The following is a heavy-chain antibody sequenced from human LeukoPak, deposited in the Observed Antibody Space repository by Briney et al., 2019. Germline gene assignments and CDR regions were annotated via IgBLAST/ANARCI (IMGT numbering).Heavy chain of an antibody. CDR2: ITWNGGTT. Sequence: GGSLRLSCAVSGFTLGDYGMSWVRHAPGKGLEWVSGITWNGGTTAYVDSVKGRFIISRDNAKNSVSLQMNSLRAEDTALYYCARDPTGIAVAASLDKWGQGTLVTVSS. CDR3: ARDPTGIAVAASLDK. CDR1: GFTLGDYG. J-gene: IGHJ4*02. V-gene: IGHV3-20*04. D-gene: IGHD6-19*01.